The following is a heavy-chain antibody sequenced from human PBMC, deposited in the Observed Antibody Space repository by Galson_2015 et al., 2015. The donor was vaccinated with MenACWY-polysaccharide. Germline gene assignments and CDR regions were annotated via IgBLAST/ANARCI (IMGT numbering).Heavy chain of an antibody. CDR1: GYTFTNYA. CDR3: AREYGVLGFCGGDCYLRY. D-gene: IGHD2-21*02. J-gene: IGHJ4*02. V-gene: IGHV7-4-1*02. Sequence: SVKVSCKASGYTFTNYAMHWVRQAPGQGLEWMGRINTNTGNPTYAQGFTGRFVFSLGTSVSTAYLQISSLKAEDTAVYYCAREYGVLGFCGGDCYLRYWGQGALVTVSS. CDR2: INTNTGNP.